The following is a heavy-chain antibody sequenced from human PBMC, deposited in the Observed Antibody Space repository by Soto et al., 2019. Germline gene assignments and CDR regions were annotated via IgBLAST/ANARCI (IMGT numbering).Heavy chain of an antibody. D-gene: IGHD2-21*02. V-gene: IGHV3-30*04. CDR2: ISYDGGNK. CDR1: GFTLSSYA. CDR3: ARGRHIVVVTASLAEYFQH. J-gene: IGHJ1*01. Sequence: QVQLVESGGGVVQPGRSLGPSFEASGFTLSSYAMHGFRQAPGKGLEWWAVISYDGGNKYYADSVKGRFTISRDNSKNTLYLQMNSLRAEDTAVYYCARGRHIVVVTASLAEYFQHWGQGTLVTVSS.